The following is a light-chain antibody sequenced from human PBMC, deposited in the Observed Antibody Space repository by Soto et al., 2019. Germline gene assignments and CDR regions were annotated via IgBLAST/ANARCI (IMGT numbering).Light chain of an antibody. CDR2: DAS. CDR1: QDISNH. V-gene: IGKV1-33*01. Sequence: DIQMTQSPSSLSASVGDRVTITCQASQDISNHLNWYQQKPGKAPKLLIYDASNLETGVPSRFSGSGAGNDFTFTISRLQPEDIATYYCQHYDNLLFTFGPGTKVDFK. J-gene: IGKJ3*01. CDR3: QHYDNLLFT.